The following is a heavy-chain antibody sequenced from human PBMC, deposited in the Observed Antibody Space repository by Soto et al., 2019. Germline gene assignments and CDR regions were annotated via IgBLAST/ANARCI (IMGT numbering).Heavy chain of an antibody. V-gene: IGHV3-23*01. CDR1: GFGFSSYA. CDR3: AKWINLDY. D-gene: IGHD5-12*01. Sequence: DVQLLESGGGLVQPGGSLRLSCAASGFGFSSYAMSWDRQAPGKGLEWVSTISGTDGKAYYADSVKGRFSISRETSKNTLYLQMNSRRAYDTAVYYCAKWINLDYWGQETRVTFAS. CDR2: ISGTDGKA. J-gene: IGHJ4*02.